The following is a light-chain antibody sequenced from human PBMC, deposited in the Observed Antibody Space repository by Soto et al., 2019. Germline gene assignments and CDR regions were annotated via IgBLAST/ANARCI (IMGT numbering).Light chain of an antibody. CDR2: GAS. Sequence: EIVLTQSPATLSSFPGDRVTLSCRASQYINTRLAWYQHRPGQAPRLLIYGASTRATGIPARFSGSGSGTEFTLTISSLQSEDFAVYYCLQYDSWPKTFGQGTKVDI. CDR1: QYINTR. CDR3: LQYDSWPKT. V-gene: IGKV3-15*01. J-gene: IGKJ1*01.